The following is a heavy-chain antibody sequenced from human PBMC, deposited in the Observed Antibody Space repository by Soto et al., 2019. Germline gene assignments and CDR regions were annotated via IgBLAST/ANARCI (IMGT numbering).Heavy chain of an antibody. Sequence: QVQLQESGPGLVKPSQTLSLTCTVSGGSISSAGYYWSWIRQHPGKGLEWIGYIYYSGSTYYNPSLKSRVTISVDTSKNQFSLKLSSVTAADTAVYYCAKQRIAAAGTYFDYWGQGTLVTVSS. D-gene: IGHD6-13*01. J-gene: IGHJ4*02. CDR1: GGSISSAGYY. CDR2: IYYSGST. V-gene: IGHV4-31*03. CDR3: AKQRIAAAGTYFDY.